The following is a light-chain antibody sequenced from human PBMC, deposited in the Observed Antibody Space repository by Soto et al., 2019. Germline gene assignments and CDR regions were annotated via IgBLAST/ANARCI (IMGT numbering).Light chain of an antibody. J-gene: IGKJ5*01. CDR3: QQYNSWPPSIT. CDR1: ESVRTN. CDR2: GAS. Sequence: ERVMTQSPATLSVSPGERATLSCRASESVRTNLAWYQQRPGQSPRLLIYGASTRASGVPARFSGSGSGTEFTLTISSLQSEDFAVYYCQQYNSWPPSITFGQGKRLEIK. V-gene: IGKV3-15*01.